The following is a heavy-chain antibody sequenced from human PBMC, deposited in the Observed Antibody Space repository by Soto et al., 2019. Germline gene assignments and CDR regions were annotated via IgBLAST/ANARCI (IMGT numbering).Heavy chain of an antibody. Sequence: PGGSLRLSCAASGFSFSDYYMSWIRQAPGKGLEWLSYMSSTSGFTNYADSVKGRFTISRDNAENSLDLQMNSLGVEDTAVYYCARLDSTEFYFDYWGQGPLVTVSS. CDR3: ARLDSTEFYFDY. CDR1: GFSFSDYY. J-gene: IGHJ4*02. CDR2: MSSTSGFT. V-gene: IGHV3-11*06. D-gene: IGHD2-21*01.